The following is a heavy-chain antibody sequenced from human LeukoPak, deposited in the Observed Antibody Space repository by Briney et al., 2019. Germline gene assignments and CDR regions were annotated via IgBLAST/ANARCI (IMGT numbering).Heavy chain of an antibody. Sequence: SVKVSCKASGDTFSSYAISWVRQGPGQGHEWMGRIILVFAKTDYTQKFRGRVTITADNSTSTAFMKMSSLTSEDTAVYYCTRWAASCSSANCPYYLDYWGQGALVTVSS. D-gene: IGHD2-2*01. CDR2: IILVFAKT. CDR3: TRWAASCSSANCPYYLDY. V-gene: IGHV1-69*04. CDR1: GDTFSSYA. J-gene: IGHJ4*02.